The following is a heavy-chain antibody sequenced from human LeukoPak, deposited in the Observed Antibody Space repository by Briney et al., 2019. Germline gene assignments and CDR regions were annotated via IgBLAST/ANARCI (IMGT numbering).Heavy chain of an antibody. V-gene: IGHV4-4*02. J-gene: IGHJ4*02. CDR1: SGSISSNNW. CDR2: IFHNGIT. D-gene: IGHD3-22*01. Sequence: SGTLSLTCVVSSGSISSNNWWNRVRQSPGKGLEWIGEIFHNGITNYNPSLKSRATISVDYSRNQFSLGLSSVTAADTAVYYCARGIPGYFGTSGYYYEYWGQGTLVTVSS. CDR3: ARGIPGYFGTSGYYYEY.